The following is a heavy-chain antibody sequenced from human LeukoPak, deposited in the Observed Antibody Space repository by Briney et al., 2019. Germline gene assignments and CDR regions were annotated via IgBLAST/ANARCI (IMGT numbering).Heavy chain of an antibody. D-gene: IGHD2-2*01. CDR2: INHSGST. Sequence: PSETLSLTCAVYGGSFSGYYWSWIRQPPGKGLEWIGEINHSGSTNYNPSLKSRVTISVDTSKNQFSLKLTSVTAADTAVYYCARASPSENTRAFDIWGQGTMVTVSS. J-gene: IGHJ3*02. CDR3: ARASPSENTRAFDI. CDR1: GGSFSGYY. V-gene: IGHV4-34*01.